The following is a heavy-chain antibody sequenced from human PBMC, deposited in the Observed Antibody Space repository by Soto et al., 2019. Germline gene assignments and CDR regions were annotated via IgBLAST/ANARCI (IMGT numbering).Heavy chain of an antibody. CDR1: GFTFSSYG. Sequence: QVQLVESGGGVVQPGRSLRLSCAASGFTFSSYGMHWVRQAPGKGLEWVAVISYDGSNKYYADSVKGRFTISRDNSKNTLYLQMNSLRAEDTAVYYCAKDLEGSSSGYYYGMDVWGQGTTVTVSS. V-gene: IGHV3-30*18. D-gene: IGHD6-6*01. CDR2: ISYDGSNK. J-gene: IGHJ6*02. CDR3: AKDLEGSSSGYYYGMDV.